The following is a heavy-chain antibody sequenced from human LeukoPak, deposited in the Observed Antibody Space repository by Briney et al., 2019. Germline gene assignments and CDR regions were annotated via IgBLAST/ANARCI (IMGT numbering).Heavy chain of an antibody. V-gene: IGHV3-74*01. Sequence: GGSLRLSCAASGTTFGNNWMHWVRQGPGKGLVWISRINSDGGGAIYADSVKGRFTVSRDNAKNTLYLQMNSLRAEDTAVYYCVRDVTYTWFDTWGQGTLVTVPS. CDR3: VRDVTYTWFDT. CDR2: INSDGGGA. J-gene: IGHJ5*02. CDR1: GTTFGNNW.